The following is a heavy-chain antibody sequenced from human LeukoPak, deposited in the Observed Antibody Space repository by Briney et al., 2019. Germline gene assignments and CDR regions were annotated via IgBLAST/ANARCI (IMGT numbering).Heavy chain of an antibody. D-gene: IGHD1-14*01. J-gene: IGHJ3*02. CDR3: AKGKGTNSGAFDI. V-gene: IGHV3-23*01. CDR1: AFTFSSYA. CDR2: ISGSGDIT. Sequence: PGGSLRLSCAASAFTFSSYAMSWVRQAPGKGLKWVSTISGSGDITYYADSVKGRFTISRDNSKNTLYLQMNSLRAEDTAVYYCAKGKGTNSGAFDIWGQGTTVIVSS.